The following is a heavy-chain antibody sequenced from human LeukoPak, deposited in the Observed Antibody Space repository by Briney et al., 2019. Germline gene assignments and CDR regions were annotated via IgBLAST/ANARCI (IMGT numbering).Heavy chain of an antibody. CDR3: ARARFLEWSYYFDY. D-gene: IGHD3-3*01. CDR1: GFTFSSYD. J-gene: IGHJ4*02. CDR2: IGTAGDT. V-gene: IGHV3-13*01. Sequence: GGSLRLSGAASGFTFSSYDMHWVRQATGKGLEWVSAIGTAGDTYYPGSVKGRFTISGENAKNSLYPQMNSLRAGDTAVYYCARARFLEWSYYFDYWGQGTLVTVSS.